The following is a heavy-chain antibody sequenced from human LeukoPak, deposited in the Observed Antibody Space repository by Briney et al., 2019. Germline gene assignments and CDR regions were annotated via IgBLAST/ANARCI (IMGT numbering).Heavy chain of an antibody. V-gene: IGHV3-23*01. J-gene: IGHJ4*02. D-gene: IGHD3-10*01. CDR2: ISGGGENT. CDR3: ANHWDYWRGRWGDRSDS. CDR1: GFTFSTYG. Sequence: GGSLRLSCAGSGFTFSTYGMSWVRQAPGKALEWVSGISGGGENTFYADSVKGRFTISRDNSKNTLYLQMNSLRVDDTAVYYCANHWDYWRGRWGDRSDSWGQGTLVTVSS.